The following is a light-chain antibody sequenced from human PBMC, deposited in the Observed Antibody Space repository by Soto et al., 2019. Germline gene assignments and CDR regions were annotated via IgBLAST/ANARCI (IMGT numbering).Light chain of an antibody. CDR3: CSYAGSYTSHVL. J-gene: IGLJ2*01. V-gene: IGLV2-11*01. CDR2: DVT. CDR1: SSDVGGYNY. Sequence: QSVLTQPRSVSGSPGQSVTISCTGTSSDVGGYNYVSWYQQYPGKAPKLMIHDVTKRPSGVPDRFSGSKSGNTASLTISGLQAEDEADYYCCSYAGSYTSHVLFGGGTK.